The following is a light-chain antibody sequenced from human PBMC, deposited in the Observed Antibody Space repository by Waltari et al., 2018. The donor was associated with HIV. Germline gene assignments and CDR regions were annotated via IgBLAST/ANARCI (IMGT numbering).Light chain of an antibody. CDR2: EVD. CDR3: CSYASSGTFVV. Sequence: QSALTQPASVSGSPGQSITISCTGITTDVSSSNLVSWYQHHPGKAPKLMIFEVDKRPSGVPNRFSVAKSGYTASPTIAWLQAEDEAYYYCCSYASSGTFVVFGGGTNLTVL. J-gene: IGLJ2*01. V-gene: IGLV2-23*02. CDR1: TTDVSSSNL.